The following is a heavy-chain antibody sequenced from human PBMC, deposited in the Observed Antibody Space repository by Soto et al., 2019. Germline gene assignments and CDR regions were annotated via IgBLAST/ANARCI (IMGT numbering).Heavy chain of an antibody. Sequence: QVQLVQSGAEVKKPGASVKVSCKASGYTFTSYGISWVRQSPGQGLAWMGWISAYNGNTNYAQKLQGRVTMTTETSTSTAEMELRSLRSDDTDVYYCAREVSIAARPLCYWGQGTLVTVTS. D-gene: IGHD6-6*01. CDR1: GYTFTSYG. CDR3: AREVSIAARPLCY. V-gene: IGHV1-18*01. CDR2: ISAYNGNT. J-gene: IGHJ4*02.